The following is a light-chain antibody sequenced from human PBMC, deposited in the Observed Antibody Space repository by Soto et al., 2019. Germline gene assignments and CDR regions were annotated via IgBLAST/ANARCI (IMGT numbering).Light chain of an antibody. CDR3: SSYTSSSTLYV. V-gene: IGLV2-14*01. J-gene: IGLJ1*01. Sequence: QSVLTQPASVSWSPGQSITISCTGTSSDVGGYNYVCWYKQHPGKAPQLMIYEVTKRPSGVSDRFSGSKSGNTASLTISGLQAEDEADYYCSSYTSSSTLYVFGTGTKVTVL. CDR2: EVT. CDR1: SSDVGGYNY.